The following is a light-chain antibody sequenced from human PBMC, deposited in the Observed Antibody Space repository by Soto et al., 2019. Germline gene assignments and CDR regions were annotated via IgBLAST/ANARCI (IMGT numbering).Light chain of an antibody. CDR1: QSVRSNF. V-gene: IGKV3-20*01. CDR2: GAS. Sequence: EIVLTQSPGTLSLSPGERATLSCRASQSVRSNFLAWYQQKPGQAPRLLIYGASNRATGIPDRFSGSGSGTDFTLTITRLEPKDFAMYYCQRYDSLRTFGQGTKVEI. CDR3: QRYDSLRT. J-gene: IGKJ1*01.